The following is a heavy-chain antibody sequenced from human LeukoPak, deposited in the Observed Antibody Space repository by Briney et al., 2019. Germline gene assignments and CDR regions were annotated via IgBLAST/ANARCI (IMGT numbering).Heavy chain of an antibody. CDR2: ISSSSSYL. Sequence: GGSLRLSCAASGFTFSSYSMNWVRQAPGKGLEWVSSISSSSSYLYYADSVKGRFTISRDNAKNSLYLQMNSLRAEDTAVYYCARDLTGPTATVTTMKYRVNWFDPWGQGTLVTVSS. V-gene: IGHV3-21*01. CDR3: ARDLTGPTATVTTMKYRVNWFDP. J-gene: IGHJ5*02. D-gene: IGHD4-17*01. CDR1: GFTFSSYS.